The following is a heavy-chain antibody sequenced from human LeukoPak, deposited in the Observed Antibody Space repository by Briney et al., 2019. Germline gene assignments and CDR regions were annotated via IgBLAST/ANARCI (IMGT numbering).Heavy chain of an antibody. Sequence: PSETLSLTCAVYGGSFSGYYWSWIRQPPGKGLEWIGEINHSGSTNYNPSLKSRVTISVDTSKNQFSLKLSSVTAADTAVYYCARGPKNWGQGTLVTVSS. J-gene: IGHJ4*02. CDR2: INHSGST. CDR3: ARGPKN. V-gene: IGHV4-34*01. CDR1: GGSFSGYY.